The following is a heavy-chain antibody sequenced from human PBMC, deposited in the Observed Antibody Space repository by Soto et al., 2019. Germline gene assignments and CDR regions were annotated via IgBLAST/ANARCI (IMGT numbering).Heavy chain of an antibody. V-gene: IGHV4-4*02. CDR2: IHHSGST. Sequence: PSETLSLTCAVSGGSITTNNWWTWVRQPPGKGLEWIGEIHHSGSTKYNPSLKSRVTISVDKSKNQFSLNLSSVTAADTAVYYCGSSHDSSGYYYVGGQGTLVTVSS. J-gene: IGHJ4*02. CDR1: GGSITTNNW. CDR3: GSSHDSSGYYYV. D-gene: IGHD3-22*01.